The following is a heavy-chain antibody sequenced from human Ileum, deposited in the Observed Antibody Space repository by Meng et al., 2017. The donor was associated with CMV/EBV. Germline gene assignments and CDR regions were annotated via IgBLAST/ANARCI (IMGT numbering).Heavy chain of an antibody. Sequence: GESLKISCAASGFTLSSYSMNWVRQAPGKGLEWVSSISSSSGYIYYADSVKGRFTIYRDNAKNSLYLQMNSLRAEDTAVYYCARGYCSTTTCMGGYWGQGTLVTVSS. D-gene: IGHD2-2*01. CDR3: ARGYCSTTTCMGGY. CDR1: GFTLSSYS. V-gene: IGHV3-21*01. J-gene: IGHJ4*02. CDR2: ISSSSGYI.